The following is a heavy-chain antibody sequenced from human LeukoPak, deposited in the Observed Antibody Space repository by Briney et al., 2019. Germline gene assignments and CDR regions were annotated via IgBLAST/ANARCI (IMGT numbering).Heavy chain of an antibody. Sequence: SQTLTLTCTVSGGSITSGGYYWRWIHHHPGKGLEWIGYIHYSGSAYYNPSLKSRLTISLDTSKNQFSLKLTSVTAADTAVYYCARDVPKKAPYGVDVCGQGTTVIVSS. V-gene: IGHV4-31*03. CDR1: GGSITSGGYY. CDR3: ARDVPKKAPYGVDV. CDR2: IHYSGSA. J-gene: IGHJ6*02. D-gene: IGHD2-2*01.